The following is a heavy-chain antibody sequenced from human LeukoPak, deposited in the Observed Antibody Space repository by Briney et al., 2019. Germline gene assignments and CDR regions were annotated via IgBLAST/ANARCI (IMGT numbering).Heavy chain of an antibody. CDR3: ATSDGGSYFNWFDP. D-gene: IGHD3-16*01. V-gene: IGHV3-23*01. J-gene: IGHJ5*02. CDR1: GFTFTSYA. CDR2: ISGSGGST. Sequence: GWSLRLSCAASGFTFTSYAMSWVRQAPGKGLEWVSSISGSGGSTYYADSVKGRFTISRDNSKNTLYLQMNSLRAEDTAVYYCATSDGGSYFNWFDPWGQGTLVTVSS.